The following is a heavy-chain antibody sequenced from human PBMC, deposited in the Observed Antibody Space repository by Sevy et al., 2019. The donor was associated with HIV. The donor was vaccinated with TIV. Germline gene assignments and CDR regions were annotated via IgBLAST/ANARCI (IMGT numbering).Heavy chain of an antibody. Sequence: GGSLRLSCAASGFTFSSYSMNWVRQAPGKGLEWVSSISSSSSYIYYADSVQGRFTISRDNAKNSLYLQMNSLRAEDTAAYYCASPKTLRELPDYWGQGTLVTVSS. V-gene: IGHV3-21*03. D-gene: IGHD1-7*01. CDR2: ISSSSSYI. CDR1: GFTFSSYS. CDR3: ASPKTLRELPDY. J-gene: IGHJ4*02.